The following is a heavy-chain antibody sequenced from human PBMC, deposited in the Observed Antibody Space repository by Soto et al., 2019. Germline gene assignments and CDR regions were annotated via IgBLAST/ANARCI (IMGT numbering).Heavy chain of an antibody. J-gene: IGHJ6*03. V-gene: IGHV1-69*02. D-gene: IGHD6-13*01. Sequence: GASVKVSCKASGGTFSSYTISWVRQAPGQGLEWMGRIIPILGIANYAQKFQGRVTITADKSTSTAYMELSSLRSEDTAVYYCSTYGGNGSSSWYPVNYYYYYMDVWGKGTTVTVSS. CDR3: STYGGNGSSSWYPVNYYYYYMDV. CDR2: IIPILGIA. CDR1: GGTFSSYT.